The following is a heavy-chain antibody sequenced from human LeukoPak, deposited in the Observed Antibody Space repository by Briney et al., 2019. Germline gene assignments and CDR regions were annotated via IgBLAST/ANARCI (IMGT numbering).Heavy chain of an antibody. Sequence: SETLSLTCTASGGSISSYYWSWIRQPPGKGLEWIGYIYYSGSTNYNPSLKSRVTISVDTSKNQFSLKLSSVTAADTAVYYCAGAYVVGEFDYWGQGTLVTVSS. V-gene: IGHV4-59*01. J-gene: IGHJ4*02. D-gene: IGHD2-15*01. CDR2: IYYSGST. CDR1: GGSISSYY. CDR3: AGAYVVGEFDY.